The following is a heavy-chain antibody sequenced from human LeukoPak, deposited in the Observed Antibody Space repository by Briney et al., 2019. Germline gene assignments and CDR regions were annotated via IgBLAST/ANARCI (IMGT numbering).Heavy chain of an antibody. CDR1: GDSVSSRNIA. CDR2: IYYTSKWNY. CDR3: ARDKSLAFDF. Sequence: SQTLSLTCAISGDSVSSRNIAWNWIRQSPSRGLEWLGRIYYTSKWNYDYVISMKGRITINPDTSKNQFSLRLNSVTPEDTAIYYCARDKSLAFDFWGQGTVVTVSS. V-gene: IGHV6-1*01. D-gene: IGHD3-16*02. J-gene: IGHJ3*01.